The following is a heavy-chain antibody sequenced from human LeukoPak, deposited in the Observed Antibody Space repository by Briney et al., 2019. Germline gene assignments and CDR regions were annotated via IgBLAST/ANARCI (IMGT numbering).Heavy chain of an antibody. CDR3: ARTDTAMVIDN. J-gene: IGHJ4*02. D-gene: IGHD5-18*01. CDR1: GGTFSSYA. V-gene: IGHV1-69*04. Sequence: ASVTVSCKASGGTFSSYAISWLRQAPGQGLEWMGRIIPILGIANYAQKFQGRVTITAAKSTSTAYMELSSLRSEDTAVYYCARTDTAMVIDNWGQGTLVTVSS. CDR2: IIPILGIA.